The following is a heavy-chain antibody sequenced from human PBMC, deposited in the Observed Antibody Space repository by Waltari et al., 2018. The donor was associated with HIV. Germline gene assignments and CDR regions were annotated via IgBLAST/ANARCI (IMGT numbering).Heavy chain of an antibody. J-gene: IGHJ4*02. CDR1: GFSFSGYI. CDR2: ISTSSSAI. V-gene: IGHV3-48*01. D-gene: IGHD6-6*01. CDR3: ARDRTRYYFDS. Sequence: EVQLVESGGGLVQPGGSLRLSCTASGFSFSGYIFSSLRQAPGNGLWLVSYISTSSSAIFYADSVKGRFTISRDTAKNSLYLQMNSLRAEDTAVYYCARDRTRYYFDSWGQGTLVTVSS.